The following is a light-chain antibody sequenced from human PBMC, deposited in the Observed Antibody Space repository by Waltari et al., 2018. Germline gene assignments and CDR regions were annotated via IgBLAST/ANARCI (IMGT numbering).Light chain of an antibody. V-gene: IGLV3-1*01. J-gene: IGLJ3*02. CDR3: QAWDSSKVV. CDR2: QDN. Sequence: SYELTQPPSVSVSPGQTAILTRPGDQLGDRYASWYQQKPGQSPVLVTYQDNKRPSGIPERFSGSNSGSTATLTISGTQTMDEADYYCQAWDSSKVVFGGGTKLTVL. CDR1: QLGDRY.